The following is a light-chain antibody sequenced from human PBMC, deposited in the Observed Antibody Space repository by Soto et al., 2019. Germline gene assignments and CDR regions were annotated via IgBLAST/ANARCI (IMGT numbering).Light chain of an antibody. J-gene: IGKJ3*01. CDR1: QDGNID. CDR3: LQLNTWPFT. Sequence: EIVLTQSPATLSVSPGERATLSCRASQDGNIDLVWNQQKPGQAPKLLTFTASARATGIPARFTGGGSETDFTLTIRSPQLENSAVYYCLQLNTWPFTFGPWTKVAIK. CDR2: TAS. V-gene: IGKV3D-15*01.